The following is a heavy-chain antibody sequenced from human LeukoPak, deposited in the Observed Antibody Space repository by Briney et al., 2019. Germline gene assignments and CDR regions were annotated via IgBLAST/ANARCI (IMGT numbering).Heavy chain of an antibody. CDR2: INHSGST. CDR3: ARGGGSFRYCSSTSCLHAFDP. V-gene: IGHV4-34*01. J-gene: IGHJ5*02. CDR1: GGSFSGYY. D-gene: IGHD2-2*01. Sequence: SETLSLTCAVYGGSFSGYYWSWIRQPPGKGLEWIGEINHSGSTNYNPSLKSRVTISVDTSKNQFSLKLSSVAAADTAVYYCARGGGSFRYCSSTSCLHAFDPWGQGILVTVSS.